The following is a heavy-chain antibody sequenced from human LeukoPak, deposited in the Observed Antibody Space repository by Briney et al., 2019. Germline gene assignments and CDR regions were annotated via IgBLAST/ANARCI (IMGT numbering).Heavy chain of an antibody. D-gene: IGHD2-2*01. CDR2: ISAYNGNT. J-gene: IGHJ3*02. CDR1: GYTFTSYA. Sequence: ASVKVSCKASGYTFTSYAISWVRQAPGQGLEWMGWISAYNGNTNYAQKLQGRVTMTTDTSTSTAYMELRSLRSDDTAVYYCARESLGYCSSTSCYEGAFDIWGQGTMVTVSS. V-gene: IGHV1-18*01. CDR3: ARESLGYCSSTSCYEGAFDI.